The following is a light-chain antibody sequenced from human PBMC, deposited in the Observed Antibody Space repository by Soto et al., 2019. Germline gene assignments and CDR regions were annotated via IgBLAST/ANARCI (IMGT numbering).Light chain of an antibody. CDR2: GAS. CDR3: QQYGSSPPTWT. J-gene: IGKJ1*01. V-gene: IGKV3-20*01. Sequence: EILMTQSPATLSVSPGETATLSCRASQSVSTKLAWYQQKPGQAPRLLIYGASSRATGIPDRFSGSGSGTDFTLTIRSLEPGDFAVYYCQQYGSSPPTWTFVQGTKVDIK. CDR1: QSVSTK.